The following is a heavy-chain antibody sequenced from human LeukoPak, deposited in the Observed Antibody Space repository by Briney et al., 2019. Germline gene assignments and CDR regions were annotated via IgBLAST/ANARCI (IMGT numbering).Heavy chain of an antibody. J-gene: IGHJ4*02. CDR1: GGSFSGYY. V-gene: IGHV4-34*01. CDR3: ARGLGRGINYYDSSGYDY. D-gene: IGHD3-22*01. CDR2: INHSGST. Sequence: PSETLSLTCAVYGGSFSGYYWSWIRQPPGKGLEWIGEINHSGSTNYNPSLKSRVTISVDTSKSQFSLKLSSVTAADTAVYYCARGLGRGINYYDSSGYDYWGQGTLVTVSS.